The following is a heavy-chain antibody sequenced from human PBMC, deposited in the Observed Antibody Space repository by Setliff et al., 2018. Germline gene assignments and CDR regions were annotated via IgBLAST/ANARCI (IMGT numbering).Heavy chain of an antibody. CDR2: INHSGST. CDR3: ARGPRLVVPAAIANWFDP. J-gene: IGHJ5*02. Sequence: SETLSLTCAVYGGSFSGYYWSWIRQPPGKGLEWIGEINHSGSTNYNPSLKSRVTIPVXXXXXXFSXXXXXXTXXXTAVYYCARGPRLVVPAAIANWFDPWGQGTLVTVSS. CDR1: GGSFSGYY. D-gene: IGHD2-2*01. V-gene: IGHV4-34*01.